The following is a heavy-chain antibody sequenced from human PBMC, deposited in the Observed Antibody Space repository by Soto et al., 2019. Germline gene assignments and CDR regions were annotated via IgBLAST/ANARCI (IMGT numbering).Heavy chain of an antibody. V-gene: IGHV4-59*01. D-gene: IGHD3-22*01. J-gene: IGHJ4*02. CDR1: TGSIGSYY. CDR3: ARGRYYDTSGYYLIITYFDY. Sequence: SETLSLTCTVSTGSIGSYYWSWIRQPPGKGLEWIGYIYYSWNTNYNPSLKSRVTISVDTSKNQFSLTMSSVTAADTAVYYCARGRYYDTSGYYLIITYFDYWGQGTLVTVPS. CDR2: IYYSWNT.